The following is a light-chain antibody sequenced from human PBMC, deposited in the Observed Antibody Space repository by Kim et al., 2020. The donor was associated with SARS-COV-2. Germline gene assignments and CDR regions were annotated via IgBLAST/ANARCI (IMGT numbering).Light chain of an antibody. CDR2: DAS. CDR3: QHLFS. Sequence: STLAASVGDRVTITCRASQTLTKWLAWYQHKPGKAPKLLIYDASGLESGVPSRFSGSGSGPDFTLTINSLQPDDSATYYCQHLFSFGPGTKVDIK. CDR1: QTLTKW. J-gene: IGKJ3*01. V-gene: IGKV1-5*01.